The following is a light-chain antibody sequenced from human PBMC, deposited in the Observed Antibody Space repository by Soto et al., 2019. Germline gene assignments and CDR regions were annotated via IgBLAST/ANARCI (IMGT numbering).Light chain of an antibody. CDR2: EAS. CDR1: QSISTW. Sequence: DIQMTQSPSTLSASVGDRVTITCRASQSISTWLAGYQHKPGKAPKLLIYEASSLEGGVPSRFGGSGSGTEFTLTISSLQPDDFATYYCQQYNTYSRTFGQGTKVETK. J-gene: IGKJ2*02. V-gene: IGKV1-5*03. CDR3: QQYNTYSRT.